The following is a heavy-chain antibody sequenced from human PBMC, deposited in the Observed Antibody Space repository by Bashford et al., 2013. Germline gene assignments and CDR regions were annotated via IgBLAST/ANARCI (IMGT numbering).Heavy chain of an antibody. V-gene: IGHV4-31*03. D-gene: IGHD6-13*01. Sequence: SETLSLTCTVSGGSISSGGYYWSWIRQHPGKGLEWIGYIYYSGSTSYNPSLKSRVTISVDTSKNQFSLKLSSVTAADTAVYYCARVRSSNWSFDYVGPGTLVTVXS. CDR2: IYYSGST. CDR1: GGSISSGGYY. CDR3: ARVRSSNWSFDY. J-gene: IGHJ4*03.